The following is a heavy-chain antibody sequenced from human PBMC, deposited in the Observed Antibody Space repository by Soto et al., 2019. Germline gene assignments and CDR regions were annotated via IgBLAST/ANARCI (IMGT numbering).Heavy chain of an antibody. CDR1: GGTFSNYA. J-gene: IGHJ6*02. D-gene: IGHD3-16*01. CDR3: AMVDVYVTPSPQDV. Sequence: SVKVSCKVSGGTFSNYAIDWVRLAPGQGLEWMGGIVPIFGTTYYAQNLQGRLTLTTDTSTTTAYMELRSLRSNDTAIYYCAMVDVYVTPSPQDVWGQGTTVTVSS. CDR2: IVPIFGTT. V-gene: IGHV1-69*05.